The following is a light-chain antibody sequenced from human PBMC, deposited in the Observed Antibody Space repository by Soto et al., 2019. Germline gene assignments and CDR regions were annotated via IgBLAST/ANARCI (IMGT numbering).Light chain of an antibody. V-gene: IGLV8-61*01. CDR3: VLYLGDRSAL. J-gene: IGLJ2*01. CDR1: SGSVSTNYY. Sequence: QAVVTQEPSFSGSPGGTVTLTCGLTSGSVSTNYYPTWYQQTPGQSPRTLIYRTNRPSSWVPDRFSGSILENKAALATPVAQTDDESDYFCVLYLGDRSALFGRGPNVTVL. CDR2: RTN.